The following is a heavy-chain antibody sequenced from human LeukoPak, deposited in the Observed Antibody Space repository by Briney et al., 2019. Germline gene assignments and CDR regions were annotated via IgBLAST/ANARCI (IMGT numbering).Heavy chain of an antibody. CDR3: ARDSQYYYGSGANWFDP. J-gene: IGHJ5*02. D-gene: IGHD3-10*01. V-gene: IGHV1-18*01. CDR1: GYTFTSYG. CDR2: ISAYNGDT. Sequence: ASVKVSCKASGYTFTSYGINWVRQAPGQGLEWMGWISAYNGDTNYAQKLQGRVTMTTDTSTSTAYMELSSLRPEDTAVYYCARDSQYYYGSGANWFDPWGQGTLVTVSS.